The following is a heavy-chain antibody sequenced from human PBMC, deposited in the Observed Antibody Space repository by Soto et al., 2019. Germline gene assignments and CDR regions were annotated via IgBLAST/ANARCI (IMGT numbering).Heavy chain of an antibody. CDR1: GFTFSDYY. CDR2: ISSSSSYT. J-gene: IGHJ3*02. CDR3: ARDQYYDSSGFDAFDI. D-gene: IGHD3-22*01. V-gene: IGHV3-11*06. Sequence: PGGSLRLSCAASGFTFSDYYMSWIRQAPGKGLEWVSYISSSSSYTNYADSVKGRFTISRDNAKNSLYLQMNSLRAEDTAVYYCARDQYYDSSGFDAFDIWGQGTMVTVSS.